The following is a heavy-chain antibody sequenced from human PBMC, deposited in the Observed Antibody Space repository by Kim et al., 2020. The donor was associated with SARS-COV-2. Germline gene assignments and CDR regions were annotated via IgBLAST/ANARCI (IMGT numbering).Heavy chain of an antibody. CDR3: ARDGTATSGGYHSLDAFDI. J-gene: IGHJ3*02. CDR1: GYTFTSYA. D-gene: IGHD3-22*01. Sequence: ASVKVSCKASGYTFTSYAMHWVRQAPGQRLEWMGWVNPGNGNTKYSQKFQGRVTITRDTSATTAYMELSSLRSEDTAVYYCARDGTATSGGYHSLDAFDIWGQGTMVTVSS. CDR2: VNPGNGNT. V-gene: IGHV1-3*01.